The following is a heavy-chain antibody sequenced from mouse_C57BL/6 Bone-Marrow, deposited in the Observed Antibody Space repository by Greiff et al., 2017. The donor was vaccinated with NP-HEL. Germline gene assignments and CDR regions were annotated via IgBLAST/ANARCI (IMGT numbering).Heavy chain of an antibody. CDR2: INPSTGGT. CDR1: GYSFTGYY. V-gene: IGHV1-42*01. J-gene: IGHJ3*01. CDR3: ARLDDGYLIAY. D-gene: IGHD2-3*01. Sequence: VQLKESGPELVKPGASVQISCKASGYSFTGYYMNWVKQSPEKSLEWIGEINPSTGGTTYNQKFKAKATLTVDKSSSTAYMQLKSLTSEDSAVYYCARLDDGYLIAYWGQGTLVTVSA.